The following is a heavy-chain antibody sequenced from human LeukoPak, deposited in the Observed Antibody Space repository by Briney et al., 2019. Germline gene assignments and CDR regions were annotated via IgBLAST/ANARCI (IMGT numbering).Heavy chain of an antibody. CDR1: GYTLTELS. CDR2: FDPEDGET. Sequence: ASVKVSCTVSGYTLTELSMHWVRQAPGKGLEWMGGFDPEDGETIYAQTFQGRVTMTEDTSTDTAYMELSSLRSEDTAVYYCATENIAAAELANWFDPWGQGTLVTVSS. CDR3: ATENIAAAELANWFDP. J-gene: IGHJ5*02. V-gene: IGHV1-24*01. D-gene: IGHD6-13*01.